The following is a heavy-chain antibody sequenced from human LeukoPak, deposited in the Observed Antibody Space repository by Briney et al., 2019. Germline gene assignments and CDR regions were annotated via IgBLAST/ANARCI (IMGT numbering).Heavy chain of an antibody. D-gene: IGHD1-26*01. Sequence: PSETLSLTCTVSGGSISSSGYYWGWIRQPPGKGLEWIGSIYYSGSTYYNPSLKSRVTISVDTSKNQFSLKLNSVTAADTAVYFCARGIVGAAEFNYWGQGTLVTVSS. CDR1: GGSISSSGYY. J-gene: IGHJ4*02. V-gene: IGHV4-39*07. CDR2: IYYSGST. CDR3: ARGIVGAAEFNY.